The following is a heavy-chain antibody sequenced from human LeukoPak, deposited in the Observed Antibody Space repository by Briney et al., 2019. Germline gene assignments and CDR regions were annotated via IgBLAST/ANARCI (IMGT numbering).Heavy chain of an antibody. Sequence: GGSLRLFCAASGFIFNNYGMSWVRQAPGKGVEWGAVISFDGGNKDYADSVKGRFTIYRDNSKNTLDLQKNRLRAEDTAVYYCARGEGPLLIGNYFDYWGQGTMVTVSS. CDR1: GFIFNNYG. CDR2: ISFDGGNK. D-gene: IGHD3-16*01. CDR3: ARGEGPLLIGNYFDY. J-gene: IGHJ4*02. V-gene: IGHV3-30*04.